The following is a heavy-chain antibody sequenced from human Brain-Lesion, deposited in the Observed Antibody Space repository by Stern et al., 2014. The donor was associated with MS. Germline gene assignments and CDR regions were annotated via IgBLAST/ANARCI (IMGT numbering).Heavy chain of an antibody. CDR3: VRAAFTTGWYYWYFDL. D-gene: IGHD6-19*01. CDR1: GFTFSNYW. V-gene: IGHV3-7*01. Sequence: EVQLVESGGGLVQPGGSLRLSCADSGFTFSNYWMNWVRQAPGKGLEWVANVKQDGSETYYVDSVKGRFTISRDNAKNSLYLQVNSLRAEDTAVYYCVRAAFTTGWYYWYFDLWGRGTLVTVSS. J-gene: IGHJ2*01. CDR2: VKQDGSET.